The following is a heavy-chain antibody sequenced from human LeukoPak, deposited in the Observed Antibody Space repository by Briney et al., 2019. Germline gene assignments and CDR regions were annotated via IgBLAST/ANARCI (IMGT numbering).Heavy chain of an antibody. D-gene: IGHD6-6*01. Sequence: SETLSLTCTLPVGSISGAYWRSMPQPPGKGLEWIGYIYYSGSTNYNPSLKSRVTISVDTSKNQFSLKMASVTAADTAEYYCVRDGKQVVPIDYWGQGTLVTVSS. CDR2: IYYSGST. J-gene: IGHJ4*02. V-gene: IGHV4-59*01. CDR1: VGSISGAY. CDR3: VRDGKQVVPIDY.